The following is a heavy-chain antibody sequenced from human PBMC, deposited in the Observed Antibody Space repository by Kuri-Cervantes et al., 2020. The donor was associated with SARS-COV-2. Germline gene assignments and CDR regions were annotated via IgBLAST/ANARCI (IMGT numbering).Heavy chain of an antibody. Sequence: GSLRLSCAVSGGSISSSNWWSWVRQPPGKGLEWIGEIYHSGSTNYNPSLKSRVTISVDRSKNQFSLKLSSVTAADTAVYYCARVLGSSAGYWFDPWGQGTLVTVSS. CDR3: ARVLGSSAGYWFDP. D-gene: IGHD6-6*01. CDR1: GGSISSSNW. V-gene: IGHV4-4*02. CDR2: IYHSGST. J-gene: IGHJ5*02.